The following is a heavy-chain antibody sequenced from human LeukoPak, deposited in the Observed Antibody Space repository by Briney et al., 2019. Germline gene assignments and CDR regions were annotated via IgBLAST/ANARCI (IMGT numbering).Heavy chain of an antibody. D-gene: IGHD1-26*01. V-gene: IGHV1-8*01. CDR3: AASGHRIVGATTPFDY. Sequence: ASVKVSCKASGYAFTSYDINWVRQATGQGLEWMGWMNPNSGNTGYAQKFQGRVTMTRNTSISTAYMELSSLRSEDTAVYYCAASGHRIVGATTPFDYWGQGTLVTVSS. CDR2: MNPNSGNT. J-gene: IGHJ4*02. CDR1: GYAFTSYD.